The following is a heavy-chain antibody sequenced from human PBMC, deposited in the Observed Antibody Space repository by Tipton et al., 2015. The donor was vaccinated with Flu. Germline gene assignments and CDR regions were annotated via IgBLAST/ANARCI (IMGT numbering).Heavy chain of an antibody. V-gene: IGHV4-38-2*01. CDR1: GYSISSGYY. CDR3: ARQERSSWFLDY. J-gene: IGHJ4*02. Sequence: TLSLTCAVSGYSISSGYYWGWIRQPPGKGLEWIGSIYHSGSTYYNPSLKSRVTISVDTSKNQFSLKLSSVTAADTAVYYCARQERSSWFLDYWGQGTLVTVSS. D-gene: IGHD6-13*01. CDR2: IYHSGST.